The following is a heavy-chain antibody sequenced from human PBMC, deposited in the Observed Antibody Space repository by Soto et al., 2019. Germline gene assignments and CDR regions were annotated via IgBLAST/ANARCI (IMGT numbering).Heavy chain of an antibody. J-gene: IGHJ4*02. CDR2: ISGSGGST. Sequence: GGSLRLPCAASGFTFSSYAMSWVRQAPGKGLEWVSAISGSGGSTYYADSVKGRFTISRDNSKNTLYLQMNSLRAEDTAVYYCAKDGKNSLFEYWGQGTLVTVSS. V-gene: IGHV3-23*01. CDR1: GFTFSSYA. CDR3: AKDGKNSLFEY. D-gene: IGHD1-26*01.